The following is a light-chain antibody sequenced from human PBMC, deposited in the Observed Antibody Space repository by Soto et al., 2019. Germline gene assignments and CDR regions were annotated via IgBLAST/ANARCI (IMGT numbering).Light chain of an antibody. V-gene: IGLV2-8*01. CDR2: EVS. CDR3: SSYAGSNNFVV. J-gene: IGLJ2*01. CDR1: SSDIGGYNY. Sequence: QSALTQPPSASGSPGQSVTISCTGTSSDIGGYNYVSWYQQQPGTAPKLMIYEVSQRPSGVPDRFSGSKSGKTASLNVAGLQAEDEADYYCSSYAGSNNFVVFGGGTKVTVL.